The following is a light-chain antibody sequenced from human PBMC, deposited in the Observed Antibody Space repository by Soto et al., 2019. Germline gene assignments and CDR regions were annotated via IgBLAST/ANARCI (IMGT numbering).Light chain of an antibody. Sequence: QSALTQPRSVSGSPGQSVTISCTGTSSDVGGYNYVSWYQQHPGKAPKLMIYDVSKRPSGVPDRFSGSKSGNTASLTISGLQAQDEADYYCFSKAGTYTSVFGGGTKLTVL. CDR1: SSDVGGYNY. CDR2: DVS. CDR3: FSKAGTYTSV. J-gene: IGLJ3*02. V-gene: IGLV2-11*01.